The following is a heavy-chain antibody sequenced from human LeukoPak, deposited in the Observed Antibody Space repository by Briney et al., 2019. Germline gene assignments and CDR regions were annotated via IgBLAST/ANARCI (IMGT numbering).Heavy chain of an antibody. CDR1: GFTFSSYG. CDR2: IWYDGSNK. D-gene: IGHD2-21*02. CDR3: TRGQSYCGADCYSD. Sequence: GGSLRLSCAASGFTFSSYGMHWVRQAPGKGLEWVAVIWYDGSNKYYADSEKGRFTISRDNSKNTVFLQMNSLRVEDTALYYCTRGQSYCGADCYSDWGQGTLVTVSS. V-gene: IGHV3-33*01. J-gene: IGHJ4*02.